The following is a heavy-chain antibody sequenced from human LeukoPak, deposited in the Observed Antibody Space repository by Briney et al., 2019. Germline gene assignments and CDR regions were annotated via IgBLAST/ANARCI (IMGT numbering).Heavy chain of an antibody. CDR3: ARDLGFWSGPDY. CDR2: IYSSGSA. CDR1: GGPISSYY. Sequence: PSETLSLTCTVSGGPISSYYWSWIRQPAGKGLQWIGRIYSSGSANYNPSLKRRVTMSVDTSKNQFSLRLNSMTAADTAVYYCARDLGFWSGPDYWGHGTLVTVSS. V-gene: IGHV4-4*07. D-gene: IGHD3-3*01. J-gene: IGHJ4*01.